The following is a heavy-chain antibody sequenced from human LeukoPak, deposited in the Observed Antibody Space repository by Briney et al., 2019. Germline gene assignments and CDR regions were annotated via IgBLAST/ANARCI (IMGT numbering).Heavy chain of an antibody. V-gene: IGHV3-23*01. CDR2: ISGSGDKT. CDR1: GFTFSSYS. J-gene: IGHJ5*02. D-gene: IGHD6-6*01. Sequence: GGSLRLSCAASGFTFSSYSMNWVRQAPGKGLEWVSGISGSGDKTYYADSVKGRFTISRDNSKNTLSLQMNSLRGEDTALYYCAKQYSSSSSDPWGQGTRVSVSS. CDR3: AKQYSSSSSDP.